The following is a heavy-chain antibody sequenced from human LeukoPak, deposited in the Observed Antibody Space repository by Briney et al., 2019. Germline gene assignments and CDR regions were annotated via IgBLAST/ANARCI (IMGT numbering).Heavy chain of an antibody. CDR1: GYTFTSYD. J-gene: IGHJ3*02. CDR2: MNPNSGNT. CDR3: AREGIAVAGHGAFDI. Sequence: ASVKVSCKASGYTFTSYDINWVRQATGQGLEWMGWMNPNSGNTGYAQKFQGRVTMARNTSISTAYMELSRLRSDDTAVYYCAREGIAVAGHGAFDIWGQGTMVTVSS. D-gene: IGHD6-19*01. V-gene: IGHV1-8*01.